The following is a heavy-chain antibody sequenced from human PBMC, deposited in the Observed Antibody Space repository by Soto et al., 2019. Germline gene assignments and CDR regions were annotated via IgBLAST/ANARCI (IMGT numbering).Heavy chain of an antibody. CDR1: GFTFSNYA. CDR3: AKGQFSTGWTNFDC. Sequence: GVSLRLSCAASGFTFSNYAMNWVRQAPGKGLEWVSGISNSGDNVYYVDSVKGRFTISRDNSKNTVYLQMHSLRAEDTALYYCAKGQFSTGWTNFDCWGQGTLVTVSS. V-gene: IGHV3-23*01. CDR2: ISNSGDNV. D-gene: IGHD6-19*01. J-gene: IGHJ4*02.